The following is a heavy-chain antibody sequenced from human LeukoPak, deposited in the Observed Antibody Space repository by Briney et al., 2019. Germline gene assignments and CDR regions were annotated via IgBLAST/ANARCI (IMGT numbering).Heavy chain of an antibody. J-gene: IGHJ4*02. CDR1: GGSISNKY. Sequence: SETLSLTCTVSGGSISNKYWSWIRQPPGKGLEWIGSIYFSGRTYYNMSLKSRVTISIDTSKNQFSLKVNSVTAADTAVYYCARDNPYGSGTDYWGQGTLVTVSS. CDR3: ARDNPYGSGTDY. V-gene: IGHV4-59*12. CDR2: IYFSGRT. D-gene: IGHD3-10*01.